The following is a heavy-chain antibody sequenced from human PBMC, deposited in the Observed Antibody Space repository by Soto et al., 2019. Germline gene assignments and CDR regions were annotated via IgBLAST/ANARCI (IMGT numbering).Heavy chain of an antibody. V-gene: IGHV3-48*02. CDR2: ITSDTATI. J-gene: IGHJ4*02. CDR3: ARSVAGDFDY. Sequence: EVQLVESGGGLVQPGGSLRLSCAASGFTFNIYSMNWVRQAPGKGLEWVSYITSDTATIHYADSVRGRFTISRDNAKNSLYLQMNSLRDEDTAAYYCARSVAGDFDYWGQGTLVAVSS. CDR1: GFTFNIYS. D-gene: IGHD6-19*01.